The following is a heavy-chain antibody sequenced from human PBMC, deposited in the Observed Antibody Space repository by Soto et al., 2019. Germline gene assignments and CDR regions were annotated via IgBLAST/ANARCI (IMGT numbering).Heavy chain of an antibody. CDR2: IYYSGST. Sequence: PSETLSLTCTVSGGSISSGGYYWSWIRQHPGKGLERIGYIYYSGSTYYNPSLKSRVTISVDTSKNQFSLKLSSVTAADTAVYYCARAHGRDDYIWGSYRYTGRAIDYWGQGTLVTVSS. CDR3: ARAHGRDDYIWGSYRYTGRAIDY. V-gene: IGHV4-31*03. J-gene: IGHJ4*02. D-gene: IGHD3-16*02. CDR1: GGSISSGGYY.